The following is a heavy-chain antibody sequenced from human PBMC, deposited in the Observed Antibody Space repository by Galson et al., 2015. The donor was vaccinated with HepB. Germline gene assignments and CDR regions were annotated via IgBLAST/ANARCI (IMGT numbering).Heavy chain of an antibody. Sequence: SLRLSCAASGFTFSSYEMNWVRQAPGKGLEWVSYISSSGSTIYYADSVKGRFTISRDYAKNSLYLQMNSLRAEDTAVYYCAREKGCSGGSCYPLNYWGQGTLVTVSS. CDR2: ISSSGSTI. CDR3: AREKGCSGGSCYPLNY. CDR1: GFTFSSYE. J-gene: IGHJ4*02. V-gene: IGHV3-48*03. D-gene: IGHD2-15*01.